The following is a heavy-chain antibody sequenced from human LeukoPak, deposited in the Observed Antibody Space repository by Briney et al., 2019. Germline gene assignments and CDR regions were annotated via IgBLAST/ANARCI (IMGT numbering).Heavy chain of an antibody. J-gene: IGHJ4*02. CDR2: IKQDGSEK. CDR1: GFTFSSYW. Sequence: GGSLRLSCAASGFTFSSYWMSWVRQAPGKGLEWEANIKQDGSEKYYVDSVKGRFTISRDNAKNSLYLQMNGLRAEDTAVYYCAREATAYYFDYWGQGTLVTVSS. CDR3: AREATAYYFDY. V-gene: IGHV3-7*03.